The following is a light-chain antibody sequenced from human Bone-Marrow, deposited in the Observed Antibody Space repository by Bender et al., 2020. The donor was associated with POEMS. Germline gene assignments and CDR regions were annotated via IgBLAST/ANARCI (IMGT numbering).Light chain of an antibody. J-gene: IGLJ1*01. CDR1: SSNIGTNP. V-gene: IGLV1-44*01. Sequence: QSVLTQPPSASGTPGQRVTISCSGSSSNIGTNPVNWYQQLPGTAPKLLIYINNQRPSGVPDRFSGSKSGNTASLTISGLQAEDEADYYCVVWDDSLDGYVFGTGTKVTVL. CDR2: INN. CDR3: VVWDDSLDGYV.